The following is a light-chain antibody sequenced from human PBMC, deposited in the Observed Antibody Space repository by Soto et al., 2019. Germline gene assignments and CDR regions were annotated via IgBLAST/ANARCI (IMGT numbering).Light chain of an antibody. V-gene: IGKV3-11*01. CDR1: QSVGIY. Sequence: NFLTQSPATLSLSPGERANLSCRASQSVGIYLAWYQQKPGQAPRLLIYDAFQRATGIPARFSGSGSGTDFTLTISSLEPEDFAVYYCQQRSNWSPPFTFGPGTKVEMK. J-gene: IGKJ2*01. CDR2: DAF. CDR3: QQRSNWSPPFT.